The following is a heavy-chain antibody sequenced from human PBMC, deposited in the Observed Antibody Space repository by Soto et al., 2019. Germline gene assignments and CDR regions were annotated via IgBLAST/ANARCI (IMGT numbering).Heavy chain of an antibody. CDR3: ARRARPDFYYMDV. V-gene: IGHV3-64*01. J-gene: IGHJ6*03. CDR2: ISSNGVGT. D-gene: IGHD6-6*01. Sequence: GSLRLSCAASGFTLSGYAMDWVRQAPGKGLEYVSGISSNGVGTYYANSAQGRFTISRDNSKNTVYLQMGSLRPEDMAVYYCARRARPDFYYMDVWGKGTTVTVSS. CDR1: GFTLSGYA.